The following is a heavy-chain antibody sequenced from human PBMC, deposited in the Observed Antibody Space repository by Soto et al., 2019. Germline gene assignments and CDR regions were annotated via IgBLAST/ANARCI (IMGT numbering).Heavy chain of an antibody. CDR2: ISSSSSTI. J-gene: IGHJ5*02. CDR3: AREAASAYLNWFDP. D-gene: IGHD3-16*01. Sequence: EVQLVESGGGLVQPGGSLRLSCAASGFTFSSYSMNWVRQAPGKGLEWVSYISSSSSTIYYADSVKGRFTISRDNDKNSLYLQMNSLRDEDTAVYYCAREAASAYLNWFDPWGQGTLVTVSS. V-gene: IGHV3-48*02. CDR1: GFTFSSYS.